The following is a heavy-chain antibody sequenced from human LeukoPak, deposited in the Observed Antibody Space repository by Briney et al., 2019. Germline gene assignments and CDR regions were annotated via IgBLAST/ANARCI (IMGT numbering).Heavy chain of an antibody. J-gene: IGHJ4*02. CDR3: ARGLAVAGTVAFDY. V-gene: IGHV4-4*07. CDR2: IYTSGST. CDR1: GGSIGSYY. Sequence: SETLSLTCTVSGGSIGSYYWSWIRQPAGKGLEWIGRIYTSGSTNYNPSLKSRVTISVDTSKNQFSLKLSSVTAADTAVYYCARGLAVAGTVAFDYWGQGTLVTVSS. D-gene: IGHD6-19*01.